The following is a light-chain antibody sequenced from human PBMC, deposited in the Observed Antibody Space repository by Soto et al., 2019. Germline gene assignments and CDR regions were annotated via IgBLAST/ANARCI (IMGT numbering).Light chain of an antibody. J-gene: IGLJ3*02. V-gene: IGLV3-21*02. CDR1: NIGSKS. CDR2: DDS. CDR3: QVWDSSSDHRV. Sequence: SYELTQTPSVSVAPGQTARITCGGNNIGSKSVQWYQQKPGQAPVLVVYDDSDRPSGIPERFSGSNSGNTATLTISRVAAGDEADYYCQVWDSSSDHRVFGGGTKLTVL.